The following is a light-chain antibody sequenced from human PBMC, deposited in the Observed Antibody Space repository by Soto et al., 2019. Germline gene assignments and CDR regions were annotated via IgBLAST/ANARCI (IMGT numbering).Light chain of an antibody. V-gene: IGKV1D-16*01. CDR3: QLYNSYPIT. CDR2: AAS. J-gene: IGKJ5*01. Sequence: IKMSKSPSTLSASVGDRVIITCRASQSINTWLAWYQQKPGKAPKSLIYAASSLQSGVPSKFSGSGSGTDFTLTISCLQPEDFATYYCQLYNSYPITFGQRARLEVK. CDR1: QSINTW.